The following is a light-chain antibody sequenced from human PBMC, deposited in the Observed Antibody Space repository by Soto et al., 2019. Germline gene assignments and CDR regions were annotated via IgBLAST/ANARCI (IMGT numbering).Light chain of an antibody. Sequence: EIVLTQSPGTLSLSPGERATLSCRASQSVSSSYLAWYQQKPGQAPRLLIYGASSRATGIPDRFSRSGSGTDLTLTISRLEPEDFAVYYCQQYGSSITFGQGTRLEIK. V-gene: IGKV3-20*01. CDR2: GAS. CDR1: QSVSSSY. J-gene: IGKJ5*01. CDR3: QQYGSSIT.